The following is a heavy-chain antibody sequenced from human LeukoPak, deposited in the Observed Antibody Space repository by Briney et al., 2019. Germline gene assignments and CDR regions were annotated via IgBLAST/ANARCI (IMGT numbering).Heavy chain of an antibody. V-gene: IGHV1-18*01. CDR2: ISAYNGDT. J-gene: IGHJ4*02. CDR1: GYTFSSYG. Sequence: GASVKVSCKASGYTFSSYGISWVRQAPGQGLEWMGWISAYNGDTHYAQKFQGRVTMTTDTSTSTAYMDLRSLRSDDTAVYYCARGSYFDYWGQGTLVTVSS. CDR3: ARGSYFDY.